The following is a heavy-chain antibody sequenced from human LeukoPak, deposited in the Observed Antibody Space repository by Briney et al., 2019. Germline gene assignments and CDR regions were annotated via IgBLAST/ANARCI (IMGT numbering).Heavy chain of an antibody. D-gene: IGHD3-16*01. Sequence: ASVKVSCKAFGYTFTRYYMHWVRQAPGQGLEWMGWINPNSGGTNYAQKFQGRVTMTRDTSISTAYMEVSRLRSDDTAVYYCARGLWGAYYFDYWGQGTLVTVSS. J-gene: IGHJ4*02. V-gene: IGHV1-2*02. CDR2: INPNSGGT. CDR1: GYTFTRYY. CDR3: ARGLWGAYYFDY.